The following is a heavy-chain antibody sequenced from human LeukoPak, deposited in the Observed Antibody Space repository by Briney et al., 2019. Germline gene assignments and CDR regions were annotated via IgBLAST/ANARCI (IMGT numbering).Heavy chain of an antibody. CDR3: AKDRGGNGVVDS. CDR1: GFTFDDYA. J-gene: IGHJ4*02. V-gene: IGHV3-9*01. D-gene: IGHD4-23*01. CDR2: ISWNRGSI. Sequence: PGGSLRLSCAASGFTFDDYAMYWVRQAPGKGLEWVADISWNRGSIGYADSVKGRFTISRDNAKNSLYLQMNSLRVEDTALYYCAKDRGGNGVVDSWGQGTLVTVSS.